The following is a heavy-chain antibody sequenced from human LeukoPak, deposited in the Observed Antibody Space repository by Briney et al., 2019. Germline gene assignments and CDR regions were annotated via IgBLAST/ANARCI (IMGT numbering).Heavy chain of an antibody. Sequence: SETLSLTCSVSGGSISSYYWSWIRQPPGKGLEWIGYIYYSGSTNYNPSLKSRVTISVDTSKNQFSLKLSSVTAADTAVYYCATSSGSYGSRYSDYWGQGTLVTVSS. CDR1: GGSISSYY. CDR3: ATSSGSYGSRYSDY. V-gene: IGHV4-59*01. D-gene: IGHD1-26*01. CDR2: IYYSGST. J-gene: IGHJ4*02.